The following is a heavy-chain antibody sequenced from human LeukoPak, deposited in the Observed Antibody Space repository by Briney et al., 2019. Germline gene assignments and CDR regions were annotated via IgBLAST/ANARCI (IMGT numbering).Heavy chain of an antibody. CDR2: ISASGGGT. CDR3: APLAATTDY. Sequence: PGGSLRLSCAASGFTLSSYAMSWVRQAPGKGLEWVSSISASGGGTYYADSVKSRFTISRDTSKNTLYSQMNSLRAEDTAVYYCAPLAATTDYWGQGTLVIVSS. V-gene: IGHV3-23*01. CDR1: GFTLSSYA. D-gene: IGHD5-12*01. J-gene: IGHJ4*02.